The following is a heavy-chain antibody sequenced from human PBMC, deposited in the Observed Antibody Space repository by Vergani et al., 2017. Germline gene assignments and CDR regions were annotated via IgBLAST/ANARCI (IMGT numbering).Heavy chain of an antibody. Sequence: VQLVQSGAQVKKPGATLKLSCTVSGYTFTDHYMHWGTQAPGKGREWMGLVDPEDGETINAEKFKGRVTIAADTSTDTAHLELSSLRSEDTAVYYCATPQTVTTGGMEVWGQGTTVIVSS. CDR1: GYTFTDHY. CDR2: VDPEDGET. V-gene: IGHV1-69-2*01. D-gene: IGHD4-17*01. CDR3: ATPQTVTTGGMEV. J-gene: IGHJ6*01.